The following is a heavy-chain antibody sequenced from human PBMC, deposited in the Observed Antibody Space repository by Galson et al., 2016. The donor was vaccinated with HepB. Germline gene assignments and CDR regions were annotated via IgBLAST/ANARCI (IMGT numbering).Heavy chain of an antibody. D-gene: IGHD4-11*01. CDR2: TYHRLKWAT. J-gene: IGHJ3*02. V-gene: IGHV6-1*01. CDR1: GDSVSSNSVA. Sequence: CAISGDSVSSNSVAWHWIRQAPARGLEWLGRTYHRLKWATGYAVSVNGRITIDADTSKNQFSLQLNSVTPEDTAVYYCVRSNSDYRAFDIWGQGTMVTVSS. CDR3: VRSNSDYRAFDI.